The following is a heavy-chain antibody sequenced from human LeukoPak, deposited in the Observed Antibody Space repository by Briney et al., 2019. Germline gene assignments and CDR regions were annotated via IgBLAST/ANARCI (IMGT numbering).Heavy chain of an antibody. CDR1: GFTFDDYT. CDR3: AKEEGYSYGD. J-gene: IGHJ4*02. V-gene: IGHV3-43*01. CDR2: ISLDGGST. Sequence: GGSLRLSCAASGFTFDDYTMHWVRPAPGQGLEWVSLISLDGGSTYYEDSVKGRFTISRDNSKNSLYLQMNSLRTEDTALYYCAKEEGYSYGDWGQGTLITVSS. D-gene: IGHD5-18*01.